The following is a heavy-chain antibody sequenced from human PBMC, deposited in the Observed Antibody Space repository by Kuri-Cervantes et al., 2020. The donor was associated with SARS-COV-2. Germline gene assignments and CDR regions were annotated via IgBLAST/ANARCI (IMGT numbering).Heavy chain of an antibody. D-gene: IGHD1-26*01. CDR1: GGSISSYD. CDR2: IYYSGST. V-gene: IGHV4-59*12. Sequence: SETLSLTCTVSGGSISSYDWSWIRQPPGKGLEGIGYIYYSGSTNYNPSLKSRVTISVDTSKNQFPLKLSSVTAADTAVYYCASQGVGAHRGHDYWGQGTLVTVSS. CDR3: ASQGVGAHRGHDY. J-gene: IGHJ4*02.